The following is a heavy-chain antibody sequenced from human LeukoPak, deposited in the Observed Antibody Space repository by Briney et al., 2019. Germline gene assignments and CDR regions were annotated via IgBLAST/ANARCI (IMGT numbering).Heavy chain of an antibody. Sequence: GGSLRLTCAASGFTFSTYWMHWVRQAPGKGLVWVSRINSDGSHTSYADSVKGRFTISRDNAKKTLYLQMNNLRADDTAVYYCATGGGGSEYWGQGTLVTVSS. CDR2: INSDGSHT. CDR3: ATGGGGSEY. V-gene: IGHV3-74*01. D-gene: IGHD3-16*01. J-gene: IGHJ4*02. CDR1: GFTFSTYW.